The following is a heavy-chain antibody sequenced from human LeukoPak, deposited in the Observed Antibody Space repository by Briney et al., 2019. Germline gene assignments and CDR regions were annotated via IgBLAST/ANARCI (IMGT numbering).Heavy chain of an antibody. Sequence: SETLSLTCSVSGDSIYWSWVRQSPGKGLQWIGTVFSGGATSYSPSLASRVTMSLDKSKSHFSLKLSSVTAADTAIYYCAIVTSHPRYFDRWGQGTLVTVSS. CDR2: VFSGGAT. J-gene: IGHJ4*02. CDR3: AIVTSHPRYFDR. CDR1: GDSIY. V-gene: IGHV4-59*01. D-gene: IGHD3-9*01.